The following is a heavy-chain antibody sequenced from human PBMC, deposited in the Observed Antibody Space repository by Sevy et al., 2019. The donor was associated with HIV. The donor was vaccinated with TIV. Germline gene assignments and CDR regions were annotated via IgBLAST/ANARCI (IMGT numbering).Heavy chain of an antibody. CDR3: VREGAPYRNIRYCSGNNCFYNWFDP. Sequence: GGSLRLSCAASGFTFNDYALHWVRQAPGKGLEWVAIISSDGDNTYYADTVKGRFTISRDNSKNTVYLQMNGLRAEDTAFYYWVREGAPYRNIRYCSGNNCFYNWFDPWGQGTLVTVSS. V-gene: IGHV3-30-3*01. CDR1: GFTFNDYA. CDR2: ISSDGDNT. D-gene: IGHD2-15*01. J-gene: IGHJ5*02.